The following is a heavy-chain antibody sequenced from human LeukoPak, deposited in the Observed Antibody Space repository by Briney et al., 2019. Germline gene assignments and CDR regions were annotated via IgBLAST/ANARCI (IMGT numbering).Heavy chain of an antibody. J-gene: IGHJ3*02. CDR2: IYYSGST. Sequence: PSETLSHTCTVSGGSISSSSYYWGWIRQPPGKGLEWIGSIYYSGSTYYNPSLKSRVTISVDTSKNQFSLKLSSVTAADTAVYYCARHLSSSLVEAFDIWGQGTMVTVSS. D-gene: IGHD6-6*01. CDR3: ARHLSSSLVEAFDI. CDR1: GGSISSSSYY. V-gene: IGHV4-39*01.